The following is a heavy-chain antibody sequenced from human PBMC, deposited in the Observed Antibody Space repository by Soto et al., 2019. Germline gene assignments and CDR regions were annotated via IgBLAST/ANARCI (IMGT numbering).Heavy chain of an antibody. CDR3: VRDHVTPGLYFDK. D-gene: IGHD2-8*02. CDR2: IFPGGVNI. V-gene: IGHV1-46*01. CDR1: GYSFTRHY. J-gene: IGHJ4*02. Sequence: GASVKVSCKAIGYSFTRHYMHWVRQAPGQGLEWMGTIFPGGVNIAYAQKFEGRVTMTKDTTTSTVYMELNSLTVGDTAVYSCVRDHVTPGLYFDKWGQGTLVTVSS.